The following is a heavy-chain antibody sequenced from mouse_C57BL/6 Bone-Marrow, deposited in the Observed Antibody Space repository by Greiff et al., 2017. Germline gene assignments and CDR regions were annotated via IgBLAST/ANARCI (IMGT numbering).Heavy chain of an antibody. CDR2: ISDGGSYT. J-gene: IGHJ2*01. V-gene: IGHV5-4*03. Sequence: EVKLMESGGGLVKPGGSLKLSCAASGFTFSSYAMSWVRQTPEKRLAWVATISDGGSYTYYPDNVKGRFTISRDNAKNNLYLQMSHLKSEDTAMYYCAIYGSSSFDYWGQGTTLTVSS. D-gene: IGHD1-1*01. CDR3: AIYGSSSFDY. CDR1: GFTFSSYA.